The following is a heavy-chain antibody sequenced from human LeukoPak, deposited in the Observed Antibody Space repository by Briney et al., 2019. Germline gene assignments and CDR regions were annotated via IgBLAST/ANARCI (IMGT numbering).Heavy chain of an antibody. CDR2: INHSGST. CDR1: GGSFSGYY. CDR3: ARGRQLLIAPVVFGP. V-gene: IGHV4-34*01. D-gene: IGHD2-2*01. Sequence: SETLSLTCAVYGGSFSGYYWSWIRQPPGKGLEWIGEINHSGSTNYNPSLKSRVTISVDTSKNQFSLKLSSVTAADTAVYYCARGRQLLIAPVVFGPWGQGTLVTVSS. J-gene: IGHJ5*02.